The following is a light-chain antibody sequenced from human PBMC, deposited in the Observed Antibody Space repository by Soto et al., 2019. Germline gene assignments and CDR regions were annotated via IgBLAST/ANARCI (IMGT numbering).Light chain of an antibody. CDR1: SSDVGGHNF. V-gene: IGLV2-8*01. CDR2: EVS. CDR3: SSYAGGNNYV. Sequence: QSALTQPPSASGSPGQSVTISCTGTSSDVGGHNFVSWYQQYPGKAPKLMIYEVSKRPSGVPDRFSGSRSGNTASLTVSGPQVEDEADYYCSSYAGGNNYVFGTGTKLTVL. J-gene: IGLJ1*01.